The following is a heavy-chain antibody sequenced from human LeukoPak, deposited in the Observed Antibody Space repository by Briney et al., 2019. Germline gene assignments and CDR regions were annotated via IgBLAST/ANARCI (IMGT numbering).Heavy chain of an antibody. CDR1: GGTFSSYA. D-gene: IGHD2-15*01. Sequence: ASVKVSCKASGGTFSSYAISWVRQAPGQGLEWMGGIIPIFGTANYAQKFQGRVTITADESTSTAYMELSSLRSEDTAVYYSARVLAATGWFDPWGQGTPVTVSS. V-gene: IGHV1-69*01. CDR3: ARVLAATGWFDP. J-gene: IGHJ5*02. CDR2: IIPIFGTA.